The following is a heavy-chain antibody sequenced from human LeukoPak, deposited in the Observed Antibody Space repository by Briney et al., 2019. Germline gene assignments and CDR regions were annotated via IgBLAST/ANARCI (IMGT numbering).Heavy chain of an antibody. CDR3: AALRIAAAGYYYMDV. D-gene: IGHD6-13*01. V-gene: IGHV1-18*01. Sequence: ASVKVSCKASGYTFSSYGISWVRQAHGQGLECMGWISAYNGNTNYAQKLQGRVTMTTDTSTSTAYMELRSLRSDDTAVYYCAALRIAAAGYYYMDVWGKGTTVTVSS. J-gene: IGHJ6*03. CDR2: ISAYNGNT. CDR1: GYTFSSYG.